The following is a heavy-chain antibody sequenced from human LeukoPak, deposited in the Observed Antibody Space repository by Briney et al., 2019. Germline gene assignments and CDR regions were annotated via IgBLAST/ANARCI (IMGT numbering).Heavy chain of an antibody. V-gene: IGHV3-30*02. CDR2: IRYHGHDK. Sequence: PGGSLRLSCAASGFTFSTCGMHWVRQAPGKGLEWVAFIRYHGHDKSYADSVRGRFTISRDNSKNTLYLQMNSLRAEDTAVYYCATDLHRDGVNWPYFDHWGQGTLVTVSS. CDR1: GFTFSTCG. J-gene: IGHJ4*02. CDR3: ATDLHRDGVNWPYFDH. D-gene: IGHD5-24*01.